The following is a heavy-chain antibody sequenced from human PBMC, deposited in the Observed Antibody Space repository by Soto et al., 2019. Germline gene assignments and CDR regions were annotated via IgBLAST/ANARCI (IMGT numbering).Heavy chain of an antibody. V-gene: IGHV1-3*01. Sequence: ASVKVSCKASGYTFTSYAMHWVRQAPGQRLEWMGWINAGNGNTKYSQKFQGRVTITRDTSASTAYMGLSSLRSEDTAVYYCARGGKLGGDPGNYYYYYMDVWGKGTTVTVSS. CDR1: GYTFTSYA. CDR2: INAGNGNT. CDR3: ARGGKLGGDPGNYYYYYMDV. J-gene: IGHJ6*03. D-gene: IGHD2-21*01.